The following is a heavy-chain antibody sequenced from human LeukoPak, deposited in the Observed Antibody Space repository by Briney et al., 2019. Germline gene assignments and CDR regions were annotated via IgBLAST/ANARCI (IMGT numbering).Heavy chain of an antibody. CDR3: ARGLVNYDSWSGEFDS. Sequence: GGSLRLSCTASGFTFGDYAMSWVRQAPGKGLAWVSRVNRDGQITDYADSVKGRFTISRDNARNTLFLQMKSLRADDTAVYYCARGLVNYDSWSGEFDSWGQGTLVTVSS. CDR2: VNRDGQIT. CDR1: GFTFGDYA. J-gene: IGHJ5*01. D-gene: IGHD3-3*01. V-gene: IGHV3-74*01.